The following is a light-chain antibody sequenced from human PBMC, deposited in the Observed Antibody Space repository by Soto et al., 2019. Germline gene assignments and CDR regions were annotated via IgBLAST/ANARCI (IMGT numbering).Light chain of an antibody. J-gene: IGKJ2*01. CDR1: QSVSSY. Sequence: EIVLTQSPATLSLSPGERATLSCRASQSVSSYLAWYQQKPGQAPRLLIYDASNRATGIPARFSGSGSGTDFTVTISSLEPEDFAVYYCQQRSNWPPYTFSQGTKLKNK. V-gene: IGKV3-11*01. CDR3: QQRSNWPPYT. CDR2: DAS.